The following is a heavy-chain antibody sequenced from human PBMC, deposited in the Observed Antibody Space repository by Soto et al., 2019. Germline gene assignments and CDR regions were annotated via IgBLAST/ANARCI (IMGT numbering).Heavy chain of an antibody. CDR3: ARFFLTPNGYNFAFDI. CDR2: IYYSGST. V-gene: IGHV4-59*01. Sequence: SETLSLTCTVSGGSISSYYWSWIRQPPGKGLEWIGYIYYSGSTNYNPSLKNRVTISVDTSKNQFSLKLSSVTAADTAVYYCARFFLTPNGYNFAFDIWGQGTMVTVSS. D-gene: IGHD5-12*01. J-gene: IGHJ3*02. CDR1: GGSISSYY.